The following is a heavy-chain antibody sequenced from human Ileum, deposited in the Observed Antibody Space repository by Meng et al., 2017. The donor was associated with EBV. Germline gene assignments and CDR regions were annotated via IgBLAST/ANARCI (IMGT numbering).Heavy chain of an antibody. CDR2: INHSEST. V-gene: IGHV4-34*01. CDR3: ARGHDYGDYASDY. J-gene: IGHJ4*02. CDR1: GWSFSGNY. D-gene: IGHD4-17*01. Sequence: LHRAGQSLCKPSETLSRTCAIDGWSFSGNYWIWIRQPPGKGPDWIGEINHSESTNYNPSLKKRVTISVDTSKNQFSLKLSSVTAADTAVYYCARGHDYGDYASDYWGQGTLVTVSS.